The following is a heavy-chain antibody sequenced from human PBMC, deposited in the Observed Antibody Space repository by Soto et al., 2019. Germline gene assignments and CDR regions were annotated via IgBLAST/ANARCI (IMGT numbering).Heavy chain of an antibody. D-gene: IGHD6-19*01. J-gene: IGHJ1*01. CDR1: GFTFSSYG. V-gene: IGHV3-30*03. Sequence: QVQLVESGGGVVQPGRSLRLSCAASGFTFSSYGMHWVRQAPGKGLEWVAVISYDGSNKYYADSVKGRFTISRDNSKNTLYLQMNSLRAEDTPVYYCALRQWLAPEYFQHCGQGTLVTVSS. CDR2: ISYDGSNK. CDR3: ALRQWLAPEYFQH.